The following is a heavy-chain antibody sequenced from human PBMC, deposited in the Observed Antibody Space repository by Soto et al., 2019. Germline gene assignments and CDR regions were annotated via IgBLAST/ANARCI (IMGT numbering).Heavy chain of an antibody. CDR1: GYTFTSFD. CDR2: IIPIFGTP. V-gene: IGHV1-69*13. Sequence: GASVKVSCKASGYTFTSFDINWVRQASGQGLEWMGGIIPIFGTPNYAQRFQGRVTITADESTSTAYMELSRLRSEDTAVYYCARDRDDYGSGNYYNRIDFWGQGTLVTVSS. J-gene: IGHJ4*02. CDR3: ARDRDDYGSGNYYNRIDF. D-gene: IGHD3-10*01.